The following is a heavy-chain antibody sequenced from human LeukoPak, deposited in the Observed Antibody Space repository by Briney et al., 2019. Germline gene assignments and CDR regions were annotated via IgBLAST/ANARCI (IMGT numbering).Heavy chain of an antibody. D-gene: IGHD6-25*01. J-gene: IGHJ4*02. CDR3: ARFESPRRAAHFDY. CDR2: IYPGDSDT. Sequence: GKSLKISCKGSGYSFSTYWIGWVRQMPGKGLEWMGIIYPGDSDTTYSPSFQGQATISADKSISTAYLQWSSLKASDTAMYYCARFESPRRAAHFDYWGQGTLVTVSS. CDR1: GYSFSTYW. V-gene: IGHV5-51*01.